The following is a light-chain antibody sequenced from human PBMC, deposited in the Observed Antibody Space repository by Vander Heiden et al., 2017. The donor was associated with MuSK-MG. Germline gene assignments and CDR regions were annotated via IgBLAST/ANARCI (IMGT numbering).Light chain of an antibody. V-gene: IGKV1-39*01. CDR3: QQSYSTPFT. CDR1: RSISSY. J-gene: IGKJ3*01. Sequence: DIQMTPSPSSLSASVEARVTITCRASRSISSYLNWYQQKPGKAPKLLIYGASSLQSGVPSRFSGSGSGTDFTLTISSLQPEDFATYYCQQSYSTPFTFGPGTKVDIK. CDR2: GAS.